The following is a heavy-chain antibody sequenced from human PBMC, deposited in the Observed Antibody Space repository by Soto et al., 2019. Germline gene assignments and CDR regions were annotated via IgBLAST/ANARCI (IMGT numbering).Heavy chain of an antibody. CDR3: AGYSFGFGYFFDY. Sequence: PSETLSLTCTVSGGSISSYYWNWIRHPPGKGLEWIGYIYYSGSTNYNPSLKSRVTISVDTSKNQFSLKLISVTAADTAVYYCAGYSFGFGYFFDYWGPGTLVTVSS. D-gene: IGHD5-18*01. J-gene: IGHJ4*02. CDR2: IYYSGST. CDR1: GGSISSYY. V-gene: IGHV4-59*01.